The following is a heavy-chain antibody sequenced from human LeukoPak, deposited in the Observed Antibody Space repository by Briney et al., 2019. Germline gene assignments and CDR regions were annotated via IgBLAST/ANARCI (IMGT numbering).Heavy chain of an antibody. CDR1: GGSISSGGYY. CDR2: IYYSGST. CDR3: ARDGYYYDSSGYYYFDY. Sequence: SETLSLTCTVSGGSISSGGYYWSWIRQHPGKGLEWIGYIYYSGSTYYNPSLKSRVTISVDTSKNQFSLKLSSVTAADTAVYYCARDGYYYDSSGYYYFDYSGQGTLVTVSS. V-gene: IGHV4-31*03. D-gene: IGHD3-22*01. J-gene: IGHJ4*02.